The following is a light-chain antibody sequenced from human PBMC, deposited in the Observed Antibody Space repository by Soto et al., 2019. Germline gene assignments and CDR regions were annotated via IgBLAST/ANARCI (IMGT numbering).Light chain of an antibody. V-gene: IGLV1-44*01. CDR2: SNN. CDR3: AAWDDSLNGSYV. Sequence: VLTQPPSASGTPGQRVTISCSGSSSNIGSNTVNWYQQLPGTAPKLLIYSNNQRPSGVPDRFSGSKSGTSASLAISGLQSEDEADYYCAAWDDSLNGSYVFGTGAKVTVL. CDR1: SSNIGSNT. J-gene: IGLJ1*01.